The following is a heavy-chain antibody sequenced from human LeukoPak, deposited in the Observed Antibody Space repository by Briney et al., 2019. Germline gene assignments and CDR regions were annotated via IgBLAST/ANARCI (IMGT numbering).Heavy chain of an antibody. Sequence: SETLSLTCTVSGGSISGYYWSWIRQPPGKGLEWIGYIYSSGSTNYNPSLKSRVTISIDASKNQFSLKLSSVTAADTAVYYCARARITMVRSPLGYWGQGTLVTVSS. CDR3: ARARITMVRSPLGY. J-gene: IGHJ4*02. V-gene: IGHV4-59*01. CDR1: GGSISGYY. D-gene: IGHD3-10*01. CDR2: IYSSGST.